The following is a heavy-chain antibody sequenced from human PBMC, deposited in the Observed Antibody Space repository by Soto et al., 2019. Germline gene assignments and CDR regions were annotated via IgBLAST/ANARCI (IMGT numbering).Heavy chain of an antibody. V-gene: IGHV3-48*02. D-gene: IGHD3-3*01. Sequence: EVQVVESGGGLVQPGGSLRLSCPAPGFTFGGISINWARQAPGKGREWISYISSSSSTIYADSVKGRFTISRDNAKNSLYLQMNSLRDEDTAVYYCARVIWSGHLTSDLWGQGTLVTVSS. CDR3: ARVIWSGHLTSDL. CDR1: GFTFGGIS. CDR2: ISSSSSTI. J-gene: IGHJ5*02.